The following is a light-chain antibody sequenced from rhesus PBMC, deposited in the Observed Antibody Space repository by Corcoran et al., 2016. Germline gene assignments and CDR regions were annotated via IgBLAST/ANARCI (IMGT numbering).Light chain of an antibody. CDR1: QSVGNY. CDR3: QQSRNLLT. J-gene: IGKJ1*01. CDR2: DVS. Sequence: EIMVTQSPATLSLSQGERATLSCRASQSVGNYLAWYQQKPGPAPRLLIYDVSSRANGSPDRFSDSGSGTDLTLTINSLEPEDVGVYYCQQSRNLLTFGQGTKVEIK. V-gene: IGKV3-24*04.